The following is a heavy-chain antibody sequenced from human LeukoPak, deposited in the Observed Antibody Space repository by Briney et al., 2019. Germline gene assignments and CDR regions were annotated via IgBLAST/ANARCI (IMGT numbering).Heavy chain of an antibody. V-gene: IGHV4-4*09. CDR3: ARLMTTVTTFGYYYYYMDV. Sequence: SETLSLTCTVSGGSISSYYWSWIRQPPGKGLEWIGYIYTSGSTNYNPSLKSRVTISVDTSKNQFSLRLSSVTAADTAVYYCARLMTTVTTFGYYYYYMDVWGKGTTVTVSS. J-gene: IGHJ6*03. D-gene: IGHD4-17*01. CDR1: GGSISSYY. CDR2: IYTSGST.